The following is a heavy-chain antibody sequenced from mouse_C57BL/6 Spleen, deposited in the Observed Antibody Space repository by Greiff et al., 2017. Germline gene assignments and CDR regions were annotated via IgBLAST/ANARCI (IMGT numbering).Heavy chain of an antibody. CDR1: GYSFTDYN. CDR3: ALYYDYDDYAMDY. Sequence: EVQLQESGPELVKPGASVKISCKASGYSFTDYNMNWVKQSNGTSLEWIGVINPNYGTTSYNQKFKGKATLTVDQSSSTAYMQLNSLTSEDSAVYDCALYYDYDDYAMDYWGQGTSVTVSS. D-gene: IGHD2-4*01. V-gene: IGHV1-39*01. J-gene: IGHJ4*01. CDR2: INPNYGTT.